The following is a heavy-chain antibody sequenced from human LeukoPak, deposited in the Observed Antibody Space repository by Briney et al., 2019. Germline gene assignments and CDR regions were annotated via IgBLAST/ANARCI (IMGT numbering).Heavy chain of an antibody. CDR3: ATYYDYVWGSPFDY. V-gene: IGHV4-39*01. CDR2: IYYSGST. D-gene: IGHD3-16*01. Sequence: SETLSLTCTVSGGSISSSSYYWGWIRQPPGKGLEWIGSIYYSGSTYYNPSLKSRVTISVDTSKNQFSLKLSSVTAADTAVYYCATYYDYVWGSPFDYWGQGTLVTVSS. CDR1: GGSISSSSYY. J-gene: IGHJ4*02.